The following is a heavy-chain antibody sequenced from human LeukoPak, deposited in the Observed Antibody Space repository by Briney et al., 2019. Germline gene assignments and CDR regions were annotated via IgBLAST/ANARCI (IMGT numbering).Heavy chain of an antibody. Sequence: GASVKVSCKASGYTFTAYYMHWVRQAPGQGLEWMGWINPNSGGTNYAKKSQGRVTMTRDTSISTAYMELSRLRSDDTAVYYCARRSIVANDYWGQGTLVTVSS. CDR2: INPNSGGT. V-gene: IGHV1-2*02. CDR3: ARRSIVANDY. D-gene: IGHD5-12*01. J-gene: IGHJ4*02. CDR1: GYTFTAYY.